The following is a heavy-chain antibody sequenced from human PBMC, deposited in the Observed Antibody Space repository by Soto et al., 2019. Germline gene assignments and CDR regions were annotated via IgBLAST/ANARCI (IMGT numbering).Heavy chain of an antibody. Sequence: QVQLVQSGAEVKKPGASVKVSCKASGYTFTIYGISWVRQAPGQGLEWMGWISGYNGNTDFAQNLQDRVTLTTDASTSSVYMALRCLRTDDTAVYYCARVHYYDSSGYYGYWGQGTLITVSS. CDR3: ARVHYYDSSGYYGY. CDR1: GYTFTIYG. V-gene: IGHV1-18*04. J-gene: IGHJ4*02. CDR2: ISGYNGNT. D-gene: IGHD3-22*01.